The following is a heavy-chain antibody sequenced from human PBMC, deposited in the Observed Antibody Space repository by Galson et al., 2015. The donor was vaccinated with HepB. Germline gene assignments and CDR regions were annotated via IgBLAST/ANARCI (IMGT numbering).Heavy chain of an antibody. CDR1: GYTFTSYG. CDR2: ISAYNGNT. J-gene: IGHJ5*02. CDR3: ARDHSSGVNWFDP. D-gene: IGHD6-19*01. V-gene: IGHV1-18*01. Sequence: SVKVSCKASGYTFTSYGISWVRQAPGQGLEWMGWISAYNGNTNYARKLQGRVTMTTDTSTSTAYMELRSLRSDDTAVYYCARDHSSGVNWFDPWGQGTLVTVSS.